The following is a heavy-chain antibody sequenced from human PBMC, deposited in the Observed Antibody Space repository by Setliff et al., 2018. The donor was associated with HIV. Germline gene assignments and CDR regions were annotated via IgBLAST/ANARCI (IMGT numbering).Heavy chain of an antibody. J-gene: IGHJ6*03. Sequence: PSETLSLTCSVSGGSFSGYYWSWIRQPPGKGLEWIGEVNHSGSTNYNPSLKSRVTISVDTSKNQFSLKLSSVTAADTAVYYCARVPTNPDFYYYYMDVWGKGTTVTVSS. CDR3: ARVPTNPDFYYYYMDV. CDR1: GGSFSGYY. V-gene: IGHV4-34*01. CDR2: VNHSGST.